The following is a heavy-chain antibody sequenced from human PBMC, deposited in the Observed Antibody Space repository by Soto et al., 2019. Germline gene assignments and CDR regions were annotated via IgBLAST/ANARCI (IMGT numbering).Heavy chain of an antibody. CDR2: IRSKSDGGTT. Sequence: EVQLVESGGGLVKPGGSLRLSCAASGFSFSNAWMHWVRQAPGKGLEWVGRIRSKSDGGTTTYAAPVKGKFIISRDDSENSLYLDMNNLKAEDTAVYYCSTDTCPNGVRYNGVDLWGQGTMVTIS. CDR1: GFSFSNAW. J-gene: IGHJ3*01. V-gene: IGHV3-15*01. CDR3: STDTCPNGVRYNGVDL. D-gene: IGHD2-8*01.